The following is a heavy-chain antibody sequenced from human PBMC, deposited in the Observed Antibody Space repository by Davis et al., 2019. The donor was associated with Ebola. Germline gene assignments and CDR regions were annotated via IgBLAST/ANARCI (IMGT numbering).Heavy chain of an antibody. D-gene: IGHD1-26*01. J-gene: IGHJ6*02. V-gene: IGHV3-30*18. CDR2: ISYDGSNK. Sequence: GGSLRLSCAASGFTFSSYGMHWARQAPGKGLEWVAVISYDGSNKYYADSVKGRFTISRDNSKNTLYLQMNSLRAEDTAVYYCAKDLTLKWELLYYYGMDVWGQGTTVTVSS. CDR3: AKDLTLKWELLYYYGMDV. CDR1: GFTFSSYG.